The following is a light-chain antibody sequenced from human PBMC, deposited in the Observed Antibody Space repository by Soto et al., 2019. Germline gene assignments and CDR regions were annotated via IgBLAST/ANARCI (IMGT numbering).Light chain of an antibody. J-gene: IGKJ1*01. CDR2: GAS. CDR1: QSVSNNY. CDR3: QQYGSSGT. V-gene: IGKV3-20*01. Sequence: EIVLTQSPGTLSLSPGERSTLPCMASQSVSNNYLAWYQQKPGQAPRLLIYGASNRATGIPDRFSGSGSGTDFTLTISRLEPEDFAVYYCQQYGSSGTVGQGTKVEIK.